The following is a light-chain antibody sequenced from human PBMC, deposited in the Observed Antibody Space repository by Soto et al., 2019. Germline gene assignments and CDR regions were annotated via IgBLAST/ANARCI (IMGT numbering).Light chain of an antibody. J-gene: IGKJ2*03. Sequence: DIQMTQSPSTLSASVGDRVTITCRASQSISSWLAWYQQKPGKAPKLLIYKASSLESGVPSRFSGSGSGTHFTLTISTLQPEDVGTYFCQQSLSTPIYSFGQGTKVDIK. CDR2: KAS. V-gene: IGKV1-5*03. CDR1: QSISSW. CDR3: QQSLSTPIYS.